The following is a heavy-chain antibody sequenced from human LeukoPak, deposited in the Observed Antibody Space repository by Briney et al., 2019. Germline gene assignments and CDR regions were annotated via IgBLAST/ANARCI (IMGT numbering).Heavy chain of an antibody. V-gene: IGHV4-34*01. D-gene: IGHD2-2*01. J-gene: IGHJ4*02. CDR2: INHSGST. Sequence: PSETLSLTCAVYGGSFSGYYWSWIRQPPGKGLEWIGEINHSGSTNYNPSLKSRVTISVDTSKNQFSLKLSSVTAADTAVYYCARSQLVVPAARRIARGLDYWGQGTLVTVSS. CDR3: ARSQLVVPAARRIARGLDY. CDR1: GGSFSGYY.